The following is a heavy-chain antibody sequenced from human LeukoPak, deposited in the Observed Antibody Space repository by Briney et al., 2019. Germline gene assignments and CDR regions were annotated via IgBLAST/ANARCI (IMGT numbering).Heavy chain of an antibody. CDR1: GYTFTSYD. Sequence: GASVKVSCKASGYTFTSYDINWVRQATGQGLEWMGWMNPNSGNTGYAQKFQGRATMTRNTSISTAYMELRSLRSEDTAVYYCARGMWPPVGDIVATIYIDYSGEATLVT. V-gene: IGHV1-8*01. D-gene: IGHD5-12*01. CDR3: ARGMWPPVGDIVATIYIDY. J-gene: IGHJ4*02. CDR2: MNPNSGNT.